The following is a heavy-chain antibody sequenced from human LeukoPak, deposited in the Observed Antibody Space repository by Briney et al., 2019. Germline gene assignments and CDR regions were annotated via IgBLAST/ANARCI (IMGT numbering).Heavy chain of an antibody. Sequence: PGGSLRLSCAASGFTVSSNYMSWVRQAPGKGLEWVGRIKSKTDGGTTDYAAPVKGRFTISRDDSKNTLYLQMNSLKTEDTAVYYCTTDVVGATRGYYYYYYMDVWGKGTTVTVSS. V-gene: IGHV3-15*01. CDR1: GFTVSSNY. CDR3: TTDVVGATRGYYYYYYMDV. D-gene: IGHD1-26*01. J-gene: IGHJ6*03. CDR2: IKSKTDGGTT.